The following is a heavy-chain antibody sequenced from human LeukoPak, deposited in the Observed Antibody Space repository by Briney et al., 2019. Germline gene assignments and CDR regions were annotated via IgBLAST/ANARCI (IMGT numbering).Heavy chain of an antibody. Sequence: ASVTVSCKASGYTFTGYYMHWVRQAPGQGLEWMGWINPNSGGTNYAQTFQRHLTMTSDTSIRTAYIDLSRLRSDDTAVYYCASSLSYRYWGQGTLVTVSS. V-gene: IGHV1-2*02. CDR3: ASSLSYRY. D-gene: IGHD3-16*02. J-gene: IGHJ4*02. CDR2: INPNSGGT. CDR1: GYTFTGYY.